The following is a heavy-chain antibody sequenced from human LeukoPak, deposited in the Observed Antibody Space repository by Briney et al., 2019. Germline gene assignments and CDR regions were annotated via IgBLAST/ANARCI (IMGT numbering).Heavy chain of an antibody. V-gene: IGHV1-18*01. D-gene: IGHD3-9*01. CDR3: ARGGDGDILTGLVFDY. CDR1: GYRFTSYG. CDR2: ISAYNGNT. Sequence: ASVKVSFKASGYRFTSYGISWVRQAPGQGLEWMGWISAYNGNTNYAQKLQGRVTMTTDTSTSTAYMELRSLRSDDTAVYYCARGGDGDILTGLVFDYWGQGTLVTVPS. J-gene: IGHJ4*02.